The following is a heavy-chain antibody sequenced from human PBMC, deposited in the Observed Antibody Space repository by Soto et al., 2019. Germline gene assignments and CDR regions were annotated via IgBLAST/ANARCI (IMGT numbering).Heavy chain of an antibody. D-gene: IGHD2-2*03. CDR3: AKDSGYCSSTSCYLYRMDV. CDR1: GFTFSSYA. J-gene: IGHJ6*02. CDR2: ISGSGGST. Sequence: EVQLLESGGGLVQPGGSLRLSCAASGFTFSSYAMSWVRQAPGKGLEWVSAISGSGGSTYYADSVKGRFTISRDNSKNTLYLQMNSLRAEDTAVYYCAKDSGYCSSTSCYLYRMDVWGQGTTVTVSS. V-gene: IGHV3-23*01.